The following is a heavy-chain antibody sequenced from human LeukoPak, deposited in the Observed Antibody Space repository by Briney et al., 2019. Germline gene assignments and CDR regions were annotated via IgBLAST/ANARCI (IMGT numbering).Heavy chain of an antibody. CDR2: IYYSGNT. CDR1: GGSISTYY. CDR3: ARTSITMVLGVIINRLFDY. D-gene: IGHD3-10*01. Sequence: PSETLSLTCTVSGGSISTYYWSWIRQPPGKGLEWIGYIYYSGNTNYNPSLKSRVTISVDTSKNQFSLKLSSVTAADTAVYYCARTSITMVLGVIINRLFDYWGQGTLVTVSS. J-gene: IGHJ4*02. V-gene: IGHV4-59*01.